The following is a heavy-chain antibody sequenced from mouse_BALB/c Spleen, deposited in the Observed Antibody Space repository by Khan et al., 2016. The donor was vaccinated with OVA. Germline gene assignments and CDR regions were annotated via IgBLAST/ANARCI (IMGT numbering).Heavy chain of an antibody. Sequence: EVQLQESGPGLVKPSQSLSLTCTVTGYSITSDYAWNWIRQFPGNKLEWMGYISYSGRTSYTPSLKSRISITRATSKNQFFLQLNSVTTEDTATYYGAGGRAYWGQGTLVTVSA. V-gene: IGHV3-2*02. CDR2: ISYSGRT. J-gene: IGHJ3*01. CDR1: GYSITSDYA. D-gene: IGHD3-3*01. CDR3: AGGRAY.